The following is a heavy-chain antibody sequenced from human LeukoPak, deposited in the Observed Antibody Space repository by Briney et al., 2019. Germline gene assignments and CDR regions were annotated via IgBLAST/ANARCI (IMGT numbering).Heavy chain of an antibody. CDR1: GFSVSSNY. Sequence: GGSLRLSCAASGFSVSSNYLSWVRQAPGKGLEWVSVMYSGGSTFYADSVKGRFTISRDNSKNTLYLQMNSLRAEDTAVYYCARDGGSSWYFDYWGQGTLVTVSS. V-gene: IGHV3-53*01. CDR3: ARDGGSSWYFDY. D-gene: IGHD6-13*01. J-gene: IGHJ4*02. CDR2: MYSGGST.